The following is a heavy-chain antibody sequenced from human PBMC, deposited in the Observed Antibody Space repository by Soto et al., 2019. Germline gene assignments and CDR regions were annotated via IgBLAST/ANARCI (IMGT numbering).Heavy chain of an antibody. J-gene: IGHJ4*02. D-gene: IGHD5-18*01. CDR2: ITSSSTYI. Sequence: GGSLRLSCVASGFTFSAYSMSWVRQAPGQGLEWVSSITSSSTYIYYTRSVEGRFTISRDDAKNSLHLQMNSLRAEDTAVYYCARDLLEGYGHARQPDYWGQGTLVTVSS. CDR3: ARDLLEGYGHARQPDY. CDR1: GFTFSAYS. V-gene: IGHV3-21*06.